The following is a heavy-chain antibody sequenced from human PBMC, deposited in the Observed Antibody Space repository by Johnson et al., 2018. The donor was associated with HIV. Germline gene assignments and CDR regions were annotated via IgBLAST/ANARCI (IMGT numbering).Heavy chain of an antibody. Sequence: VQLVESGGGLVQPGGSLRLSCVGSGFTITDYRMSWVRQGPGKGLQWVANINQDGREKYSVDSVKGRFTISRDNSKNTLYLQMNSLRAEDTAVYYCARVGISWSWRDAFDIWGQGTMVTVSS. V-gene: IGHV3-7*02. J-gene: IGHJ3*02. CDR2: INQDGREK. CDR3: ARVGISWSWRDAFDI. CDR1: GFTITDYR. D-gene: IGHD3-3*01.